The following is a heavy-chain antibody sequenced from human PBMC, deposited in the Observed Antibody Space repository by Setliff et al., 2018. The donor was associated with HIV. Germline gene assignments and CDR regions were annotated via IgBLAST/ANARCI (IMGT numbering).Heavy chain of an antibody. CDR3: ARTGYAFDV. CDR2: IFHSGST. J-gene: IGHJ3*01. V-gene: IGHV4-34*12. CDR1: GGSFSDYF. Sequence: SETLSLTCAVSGGSFSDYFWSWLRQPPGKGLEWIGQIFHSGSTDYNPSLKSRVTISLDTSKNQFSLNLTSVTAADTAVYYCARTGYAFDVWGLGTMVTVSS.